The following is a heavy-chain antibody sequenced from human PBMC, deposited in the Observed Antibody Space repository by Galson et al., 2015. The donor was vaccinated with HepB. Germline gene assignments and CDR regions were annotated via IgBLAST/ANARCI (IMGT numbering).Heavy chain of an antibody. CDR3: TKDGSSWFQSNPNSWFDP. V-gene: IGHV3-23*01. J-gene: IGHJ5*02. Sequence: SLRLSCAASGFTFSTYSMHWVRQAPGKGLEWVSLIGGSGGSTYYADSVKGRFTISRDNAKNTLYLQMNSLRAEDTAVYYCTKDGSSWFQSNPNSWFDPWGQGSLVTVSS. CDR1: GFTFSTYS. D-gene: IGHD6-13*01. CDR2: IGGSGGST.